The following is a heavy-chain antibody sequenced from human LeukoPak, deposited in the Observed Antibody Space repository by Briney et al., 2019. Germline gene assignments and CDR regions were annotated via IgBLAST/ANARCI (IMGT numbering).Heavy chain of an antibody. V-gene: IGHV4-61*02. CDR3: ARYSGTGYGMYYFDY. D-gene: IGHD1-1*01. J-gene: IGHJ4*02. Sequence: SETLSLTWSVSGVSITSSTYFWSWIRQPAGKALEWIGRMDFSGSTNYNPSLRSRVTLSLDTSKNQFSLKLSSVTAADTAVYYCARYSGTGYGMYYFDYWGQGTLVTVSS. CDR1: GVSITSSTYF. CDR2: MDFSGST.